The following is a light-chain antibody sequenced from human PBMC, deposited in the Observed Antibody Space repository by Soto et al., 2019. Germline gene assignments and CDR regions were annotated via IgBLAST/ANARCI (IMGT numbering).Light chain of an antibody. V-gene: IGLV1-40*01. CDR3: QSYDSSLSGWV. Sequence: QSVLTQPPSVSGTPGQRVTISCTGGSSNIGAGYDVHWYQQIPGTAPKLFIYTNANRPSGVPDRFSGSKSGTLASLAITGLQAEDEADYYCQSYDSSLSGWVFGGGTKLTVL. CDR1: SSNIGAGYD. CDR2: TNA. J-gene: IGLJ3*02.